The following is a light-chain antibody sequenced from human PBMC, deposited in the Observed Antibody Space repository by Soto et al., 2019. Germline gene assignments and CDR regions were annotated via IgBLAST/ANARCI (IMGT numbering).Light chain of an antibody. J-gene: IGKJ1*01. V-gene: IGKV1-5*03. CDR3: QQYNVYSWT. Sequence: DIHMTQSPSTLSASVGDRVTIACRASQNINSWLAWYQQKPGKAPKPLIYEASSLEKGVPARFGGSGSGTEFTLTISSLQPDDFATYYCQQYNVYSWTFGQGTKVYIK. CDR2: EAS. CDR1: QNINSW.